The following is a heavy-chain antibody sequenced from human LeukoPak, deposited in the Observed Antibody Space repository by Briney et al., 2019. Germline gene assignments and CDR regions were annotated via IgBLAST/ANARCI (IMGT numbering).Heavy chain of an antibody. V-gene: IGHV4-30-4*01. CDR2: IFDSEKT. D-gene: IGHD3-16*01. Sequence: PSQTLSLTCTVSGDSISSTNYYWSWVRRPPGKGLELIGFIFDSEKTYYNPSLKSRVAMSVGSSEAQFSMQLTSVSVADTAIYYCARFTFGGVFVYWGQGAPVTVSS. CDR1: GDSISSTNYY. J-gene: IGHJ4*02. CDR3: ARFTFGGVFVY.